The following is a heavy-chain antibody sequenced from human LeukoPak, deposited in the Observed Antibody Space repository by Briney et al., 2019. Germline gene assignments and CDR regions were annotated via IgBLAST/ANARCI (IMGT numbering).Heavy chain of an antibody. V-gene: IGHV3-23*01. J-gene: IGHJ4*02. CDR2: ISGSGSST. CDR3: AKNREYYSSWYGDY. CDR1: GFTFSSYA. D-gene: IGHD6-13*01. Sequence: PGGSLRLSCAASGFTFSSYAMSWVRQAPGKGLEWVSDISGSGSSTYYADSVKGRFTVSRDNSKNTLCLQMNSLRAEDTAVCFCAKNREYYSSWYGDYWGQGTLVTVSS.